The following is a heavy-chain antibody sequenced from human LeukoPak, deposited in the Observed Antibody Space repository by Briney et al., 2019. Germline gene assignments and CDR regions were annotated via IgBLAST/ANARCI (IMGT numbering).Heavy chain of an antibody. D-gene: IGHD3-10*01. Sequence: SETLSLTCTVSGGSISSTSYYWGWIRQPPGKGLEWIGSIYYSWDTYYNPSLKSRVTISVDTSKNQFSLKLSSVTAADTAVYYCARDLWFGELDWFDPWGQGTLVTVSS. CDR3: ARDLWFGELDWFDP. CDR1: GGSISSTSYY. J-gene: IGHJ5*02. CDR2: IYYSWDT. V-gene: IGHV4-39*07.